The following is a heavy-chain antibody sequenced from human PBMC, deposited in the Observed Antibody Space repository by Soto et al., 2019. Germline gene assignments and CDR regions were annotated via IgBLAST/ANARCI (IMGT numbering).Heavy chain of an antibody. CDR2: INHSGIT. V-gene: IGHV4-34*01. CDR1: CGAFCRYY. Sequence: SETRCLTCAVYCGAFCRYYWSCIRQPPGKGLERTGEINHSGITNYNPSLKSRVTTSVDTSKNQFSLKLISVTAADTAVYYCARGRHILTGYYRDHYYYYGMDVWGQGTTVT. J-gene: IGHJ6*02. CDR3: ARGRHILTGYYRDHYYYYGMDV. D-gene: IGHD3-9*01.